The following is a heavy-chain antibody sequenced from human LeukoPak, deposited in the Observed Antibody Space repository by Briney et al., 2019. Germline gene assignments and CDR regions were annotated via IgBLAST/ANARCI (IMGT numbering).Heavy chain of an antibody. V-gene: IGHV3-33*06. CDR1: GFTFSSYG. CDR2: IWYDGSNK. J-gene: IGHJ4*02. CDR3: AKESGYSGYDERSIDY. Sequence: GGSLRLSCAASGFTFSSYGMHWVRQAPGKGLEWVAVIWYDGSNKYYADSVKGRFTISRDNSKNTLYLQMNSLSAEDTAVYYCAKESGYSGYDERSIDYWGQGTLVTVSS. D-gene: IGHD5-12*01.